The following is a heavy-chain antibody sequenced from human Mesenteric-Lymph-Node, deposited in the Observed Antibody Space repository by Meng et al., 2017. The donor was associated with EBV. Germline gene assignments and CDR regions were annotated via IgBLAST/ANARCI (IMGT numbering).Heavy chain of an antibody. Sequence: QLHLVQSGAEVKKPGASVKVSCKASEDIFTSYYMHWVRQAPGQGFEWMGIINPSGGFTAYSQKFQGRVTMTRDTSTSTVYMDLNSLRSDDTAVYYCASGSLGFDSWGQGTLVTVSS. CDR1: EDIFTSYY. J-gene: IGHJ5*01. D-gene: IGHD3-10*01. V-gene: IGHV1-46*01. CDR2: INPSGGFT. CDR3: ASGSLGFDS.